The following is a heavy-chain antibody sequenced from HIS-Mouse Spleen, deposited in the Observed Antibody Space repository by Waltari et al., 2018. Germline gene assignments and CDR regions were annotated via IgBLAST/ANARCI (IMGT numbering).Heavy chain of an antibody. V-gene: IGHV3-33*06. CDR2: IWCDISTK. CDR3: AKDGGMGDYYYYYGMDV. D-gene: IGHD2-21*02. CDR1: GFTFSSDG. Sequence: QVQLVESGGGVVQPGRSLRLSCAASGFTFSSDGRARVRRAPGSGLDWLAVIWCDISTKYYGDSGKGRVTISRDNSKNTLYLQMNSLRAEDTAVYYCAKDGGMGDYYYYYGMDVWGQGTTVTVSS. J-gene: IGHJ6*02.